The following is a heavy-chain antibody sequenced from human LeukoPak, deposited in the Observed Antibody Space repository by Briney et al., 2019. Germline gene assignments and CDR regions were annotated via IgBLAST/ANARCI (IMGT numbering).Heavy chain of an antibody. D-gene: IGHD3-22*01. CDR3: ARHGDSMIVVDDTLDY. CDR1: GGSISSYY. V-gene: IGHV4-4*07. Sequence: SETLSLTCTVSGGSISSYYWSWIRQPAGKGLEWIGRIYTSGSTNYNPSLKSRVTMSVDTSKNQFSLKLSSVTAADTAVYYCARHGDSMIVVDDTLDYWGQGTLVTVSS. J-gene: IGHJ4*02. CDR2: IYTSGST.